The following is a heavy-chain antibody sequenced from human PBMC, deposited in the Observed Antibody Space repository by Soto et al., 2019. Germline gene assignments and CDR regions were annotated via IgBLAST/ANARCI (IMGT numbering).Heavy chain of an antibody. CDR3: ARDGSGYDTSGYYLYDAFDI. CDR2: IYSTGST. J-gene: IGHJ3*02. Sequence: SETLSLTCTVSGGSVSTHYWSWIRQPAGKGLEWIGRIYSTGSTNYNPSLRSRVTMSVGTSRNQFSLTLTSVTAADTAVYYCARDGSGYDTSGYYLYDAFDIWGQVTMVTVSS. V-gene: IGHV4-4*07. CDR1: GGSVSTHY. D-gene: IGHD3-22*01.